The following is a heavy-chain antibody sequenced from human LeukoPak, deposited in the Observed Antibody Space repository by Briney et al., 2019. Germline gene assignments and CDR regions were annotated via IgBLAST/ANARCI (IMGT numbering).Heavy chain of an antibody. V-gene: IGHV3-66*01. CDR1: GFTVSSNH. J-gene: IGHJ5*02. D-gene: IGHD3-10*01. CDR3: AMIKLWFGSNWFVP. Sequence: TGGSLRLFCAASGFTVSSNHMIRLRQAPGKGLEWVSVIYSGGSKYYADSVKGRFTISRDNSKNTLYLQMNSLGAEDTAVYYCAMIKLWFGSNWFVPWGQGTLVTVSS. CDR2: IYSGGSK.